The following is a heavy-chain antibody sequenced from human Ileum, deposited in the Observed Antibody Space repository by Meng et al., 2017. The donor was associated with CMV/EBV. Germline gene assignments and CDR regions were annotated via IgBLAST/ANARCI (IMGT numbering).Heavy chain of an antibody. V-gene: IGHV3-30*02. J-gene: IGHJ4*02. CDR3: AKDRKLGEYHFDY. CDR1: GFTFSSNG. D-gene: IGHD3-16*01. Sequence: GESLKISCAASGFTFSSNGMHWVRQAPGKGLEWVAVIRYDGSSKNYADSVKGRFNISRDNSKNTLYLQMNSLRAEDTAVYYCAKDRKLGEYHFDYWGQGTLVTVSS. CDR2: IRYDGSSK.